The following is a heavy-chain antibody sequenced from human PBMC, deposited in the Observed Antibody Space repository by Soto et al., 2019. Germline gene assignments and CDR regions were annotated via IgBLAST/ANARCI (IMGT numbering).Heavy chain of an antibody. CDR2: IIPIFGTV. Sequence: GASVKVSCKASGGTFSSYAISWVRQAPGQGLEWMGGIIPIFGTVNYAQKFQGRVTITADESTSTAYMELSSLRSEDTAVYYCARVGAAAGTRYNWFDPWGQGTLVTVSS. CDR1: GGTFSSYA. J-gene: IGHJ5*02. V-gene: IGHV1-69*13. D-gene: IGHD6-13*01. CDR3: ARVGAAAGTRYNWFDP.